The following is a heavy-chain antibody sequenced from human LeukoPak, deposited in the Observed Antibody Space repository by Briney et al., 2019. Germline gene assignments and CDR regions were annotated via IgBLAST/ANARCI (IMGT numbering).Heavy chain of an antibody. J-gene: IGHJ4*02. CDR1: GGSISSYY. CDR2: IYTSGST. D-gene: IGHD3-22*01. CDR3: ARDLAYYDSSGYYGYYFDY. V-gene: IGHV4-4*07. Sequence: PSETLSLTCTVSGGSISSYYWSWIRQPAGKGLEWIGRIYTSGSTNYNPSLKSRVTMSVDTSKNQFSLKLSSVTAADTAVYYCARDLAYYDSSGYYGYYFDYWGQETLVTVSS.